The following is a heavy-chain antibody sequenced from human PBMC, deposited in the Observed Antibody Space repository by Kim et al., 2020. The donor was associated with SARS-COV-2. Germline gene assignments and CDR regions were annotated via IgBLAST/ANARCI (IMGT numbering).Heavy chain of an antibody. CDR3: VKGGIPAHQGYNGMDV. Sequence: GGSLRLSCSASGFTFSTSAMHWVRQAPGKGLEYVSGLSYNGGSTYYADSLKGRFTISRDNSKNTLYLQMSSLRAEDTAVYYCVKGGIPAHQGYNGMDVWG. CDR2: LSYNGGST. V-gene: IGHV3-64D*09. J-gene: IGHJ6*01. CDR1: GFTFSTSA. D-gene: IGHD6-6*01.